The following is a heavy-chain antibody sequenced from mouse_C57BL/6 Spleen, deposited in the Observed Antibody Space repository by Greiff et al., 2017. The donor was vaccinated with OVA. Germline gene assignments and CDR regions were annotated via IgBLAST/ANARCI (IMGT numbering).Heavy chain of an antibody. Sequence: VQLQQSGAELVRPGASVKLSCTASGFTITDDYMHWVKQRPEQGLEWIGWIDPENGDTEYASKFQGKATITADTSSNTAYLQLSSLTSEDTAVYYGTTGGYDGSWYFEVWGTGTTVTVSS. J-gene: IGHJ1*03. D-gene: IGHD2-2*01. CDR1: GFTITDDY. CDR2: IDPENGDT. V-gene: IGHV14-4*01. CDR3: TTGGYDGSWYFEV.